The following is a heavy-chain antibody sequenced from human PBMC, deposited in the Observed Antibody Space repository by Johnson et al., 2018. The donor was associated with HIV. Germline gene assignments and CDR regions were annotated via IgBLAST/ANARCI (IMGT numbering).Heavy chain of an antibody. Sequence: VQLVESGGGVVQPGRSLRLSCVASGFTVSSNYMNWVRQAPGKGLEWVSFIYSDGSTYYADSVKGRFTISRDNSKNTVYLQMNSLRAEDTAMYYCARDRGGSSYSWVAFDIWGQGTMVTVSS. J-gene: IGHJ3*02. CDR3: ARDRGGSSYSWVAFDI. V-gene: IGHV3-53*01. D-gene: IGHD5-18*01. CDR1: GFTVSSNY. CDR2: IYSDGST.